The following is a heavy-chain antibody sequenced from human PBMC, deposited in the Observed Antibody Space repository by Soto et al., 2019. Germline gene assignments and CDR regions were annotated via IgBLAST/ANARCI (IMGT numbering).Heavy chain of an antibody. D-gene: IGHD2-21*02. V-gene: IGHV4-39*07. CDR1: GGSISSGDYY. CDR2: IYHSGNT. Sequence: PSETLSLTCTVSGGSISSGDYYWSWIRQPPGKGLEWIGSIYHSGNTYYNPSLKSRVTISVDTSKNQFSLKLSSVTAADTAVYYCARDRGTYCGGDCFSGWAFDIWGKGTMVTVSS. J-gene: IGHJ3*02. CDR3: ARDRGTYCGGDCFSGWAFDI.